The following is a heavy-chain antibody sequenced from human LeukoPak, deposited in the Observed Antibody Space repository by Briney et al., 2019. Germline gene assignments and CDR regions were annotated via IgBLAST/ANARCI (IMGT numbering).Heavy chain of an antibody. V-gene: IGHV3-30-3*01. D-gene: IGHD3-22*01. CDR3: ARTTYYYDSSGYYYEN. J-gene: IGHJ4*02. CDR2: ISYDGSNK. CDR1: GFTFSSYA. Sequence: GGSLRLSCAASGFTFSSYAMHWVRQAPGKGLEWVAVISYDGSNKYYADSVKGRFTISRDNSKNTLYLQMNSLRAEDTAVYYCARTTYYYDSSGYYYENWGQGTLVTVSS.